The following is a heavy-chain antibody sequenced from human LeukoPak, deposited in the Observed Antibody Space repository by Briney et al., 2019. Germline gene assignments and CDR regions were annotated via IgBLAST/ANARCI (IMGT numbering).Heavy chain of an antibody. Sequence: SQTLSLTCTVSGGSISSGGYYWSWIRQHPGKGLEWIGYIYYSGSTYYNPSLKSRVTISVDTSKNQFSLKLSSVTAADTAVYYCAREGIVVVITSGYGMDVWGQGTTVTVSS. CDR1: GGSISSGGYY. CDR3: AREGIVVVITSGYGMDV. D-gene: IGHD3-22*01. CDR2: IYYSGST. V-gene: IGHV4-31*03. J-gene: IGHJ6*02.